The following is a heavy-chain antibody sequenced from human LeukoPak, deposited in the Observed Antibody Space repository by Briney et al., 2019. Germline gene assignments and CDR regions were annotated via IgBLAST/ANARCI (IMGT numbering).Heavy chain of an antibody. D-gene: IGHD5-18*01. CDR1: GGSISSYY. J-gene: IGHJ5*02. CDR3: ARRSEQYSYGRLHNWFDP. V-gene: IGHV4-59*08. CDR2: IYYSGST. Sequence: PSETLSLTCTVSGGSISSYYWSWIRQPPGKGLEWIGYIYYSGSTNYNPSLKSRVTISVDTSKNQFSLKLSSVTAADTAVYYCARRSEQYSYGRLHNWFDPWGQGTLVTVSS.